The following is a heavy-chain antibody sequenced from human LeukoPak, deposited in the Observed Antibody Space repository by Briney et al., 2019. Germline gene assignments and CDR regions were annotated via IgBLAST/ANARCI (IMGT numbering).Heavy chain of an antibody. J-gene: IGHJ3*02. CDR2: ISAKNGKT. CDR3: AREYIVVVPAWDAFDI. D-gene: IGHD2-2*01. CDR1: GYTFTNYG. Sequence: ASVKVSCKASGYTFTNYGISWVRQAPGQGLEWVGWISAKNGKTNYAQKVQGRVTMTTDTSTTTAYMELRSLRSDDSAVYYCAREYIVVVPAWDAFDIWGQGTMVTVSS. V-gene: IGHV1-18*01.